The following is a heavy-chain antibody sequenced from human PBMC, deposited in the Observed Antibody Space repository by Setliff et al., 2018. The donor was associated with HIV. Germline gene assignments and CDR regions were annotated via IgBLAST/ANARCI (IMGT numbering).Heavy chain of an antibody. CDR2: ISNDGSTE. V-gene: IGHV3-30*04. J-gene: IGHJ5*02. Sequence: GGSLRLSCAASGFTFSSYSMHWVRQAPGKGLEWVGLISNDGSTEYYADSVKGRFNISRDNSKNTLYLQMNSLRAEDTAVYYCARERFWSCYYSSKMGHNWFDPWGQGTLVTVSS. CDR1: GFTFSSYS. CDR3: ARERFWSCYYSSKMGHNWFDP. D-gene: IGHD3-3*01.